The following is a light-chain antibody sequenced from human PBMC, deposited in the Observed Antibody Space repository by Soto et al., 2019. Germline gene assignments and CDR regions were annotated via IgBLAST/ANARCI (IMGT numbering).Light chain of an antibody. CDR3: QQRARWPIT. Sequence: EIVLTQSPATLSLSPGERATLSCRASQSVRSYLSWYQQRPGQAPRLLIYDASNRATGIPARFSGSGSGTDFTLTISSLEPEDFAVYYCQQRARWPITFGGGTKGEIK. J-gene: IGKJ4*01. V-gene: IGKV3-11*01. CDR1: QSVRSY. CDR2: DAS.